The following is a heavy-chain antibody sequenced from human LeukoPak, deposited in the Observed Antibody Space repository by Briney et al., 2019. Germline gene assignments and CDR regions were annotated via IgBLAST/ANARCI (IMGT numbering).Heavy chain of an antibody. D-gene: IGHD6-19*01. J-gene: IGHJ4*02. Sequence: SETLSLTCAVSGDSHSSDKWHRLGRPPPGKGLGGIGQIYHSGRTNYNPSLKSRVTISVDKSKNQFSLNLSSVTAADTAIYYCARESSDWSFSIDYWGQGTLVTVAS. CDR3: ARESSDWSFSIDY. CDR2: IYHSGRT. V-gene: IGHV4-4*02. CDR1: GDSHSSDKW.